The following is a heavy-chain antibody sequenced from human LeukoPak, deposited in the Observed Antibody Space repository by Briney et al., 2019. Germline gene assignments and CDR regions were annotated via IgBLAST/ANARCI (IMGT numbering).Heavy chain of an antibody. Sequence: GASVKVSCKASGYTFTSYDINWVRQATGQGLEWMGWMNPNSGNTGYAQKLQGRVTMTTDTSTSTAYMELRSLRSDDTAVYYCARDDIVVVPAAIRGAFDIWGQGTMVTVSS. V-gene: IGHV1-8*01. CDR2: MNPNSGNT. CDR3: ARDDIVVVPAAIRGAFDI. D-gene: IGHD2-2*02. J-gene: IGHJ3*02. CDR1: GYTFTSYD.